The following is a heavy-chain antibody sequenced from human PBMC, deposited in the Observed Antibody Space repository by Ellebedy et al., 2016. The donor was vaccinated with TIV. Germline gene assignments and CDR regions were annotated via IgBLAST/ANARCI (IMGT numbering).Heavy chain of an antibody. J-gene: IGHJ4*02. CDR3: ARDAKRGGIDF. V-gene: IGHV3-23*01. Sequence: GGSLRLSXTASGFTFSSYWMSWVRQAPGKGLEWVSSLTGSGGGTYYADSVKGRFTISRDNSKNTLYLQVNSLRAEDTAVYYCARDAKRGGIDFWGQGTLVTVSP. D-gene: IGHD3-10*01. CDR2: LTGSGGGT. CDR1: GFTFSSYW.